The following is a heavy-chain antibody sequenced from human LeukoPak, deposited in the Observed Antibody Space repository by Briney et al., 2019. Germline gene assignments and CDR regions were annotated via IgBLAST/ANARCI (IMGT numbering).Heavy chain of an antibody. J-gene: IGHJ4*02. CDR1: GFTFSDFY. V-gene: IGHV3-11*06. CDR2: ISSSSRYT. CDR3: AKSDSSGYYLDY. D-gene: IGHD3-22*01. Sequence: GGSLRLSCAASGFTFSDFYVTWIRQAPGKGLEWVSFISSSSRYTNYADSVKGRFTISRDNSKNTLYLQMNSLRAEDTAVYYCAKSDSSGYYLDYWGQGTLVTVSS.